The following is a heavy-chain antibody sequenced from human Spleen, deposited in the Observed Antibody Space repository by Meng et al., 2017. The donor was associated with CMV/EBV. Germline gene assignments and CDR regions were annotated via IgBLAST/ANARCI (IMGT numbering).Heavy chain of an antibody. J-gene: IGHJ6*02. CDR2: ISGSGGST. Sequence: GGSLRLSCAASGFDFSAYWMTWVRQAPGKGLEWVSAISGSGGSTYYADSVKGRFTISRDNSKNTLYLQMNSLRAEDTAVYYCARRGDFSVVPGRYGMGVWGQGTTVTVSS. V-gene: IGHV3-23*01. D-gene: IGHD2-21*01. CDR1: GFDFSAYW. CDR3: ARRGDFSVVPGRYGMGV.